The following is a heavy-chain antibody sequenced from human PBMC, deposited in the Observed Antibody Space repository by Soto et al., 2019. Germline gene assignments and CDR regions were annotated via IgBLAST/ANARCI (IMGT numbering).Heavy chain of an antibody. CDR1: GGTFSSHS. D-gene: IGHD1-1*01. CDR2: IIPIFGPA. Sequence: SVKVSCKSSGGTFSSHSINWVRQAPGQGLEWTGGIIPIFGPANFAKKFQGRVTITADESTTTACMELSSLTSEDTAVYYCATGSFTSTGGRIGYHYNAMDVWGQGTTVTVS. J-gene: IGHJ6*02. V-gene: IGHV1-69*13. CDR3: ATGSFTSTGGRIGYHYNAMDV.